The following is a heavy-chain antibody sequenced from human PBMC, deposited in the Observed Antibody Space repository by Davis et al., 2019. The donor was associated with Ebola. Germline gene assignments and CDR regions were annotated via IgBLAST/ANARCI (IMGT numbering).Heavy chain of an antibody. CDR2: ISSSGSTI. J-gene: IGHJ5*02. CDR1: GFTFSSYE. V-gene: IGHV3-48*03. CDR3: ARGLGVGINYGDYSGWFDP. Sequence: PGGSLRLSCAASGFTFSSYEMNWVRQAPGKGLEWVSYISSSGSTIYYADSVKGRFTISRDNAKNSLYLQMNSLRAEETAVYYCARGLGVGINYGDYSGWFDPWGQGTLVTVSS. D-gene: IGHD4-17*01.